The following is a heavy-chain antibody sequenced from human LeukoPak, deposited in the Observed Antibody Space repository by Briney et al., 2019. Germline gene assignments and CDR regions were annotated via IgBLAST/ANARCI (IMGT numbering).Heavy chain of an antibody. CDR3: ASWGRIVGATFYYYYGMDV. CDR2: IIPILGIA. CDR1: GGTFSSYA. V-gene: IGHV1-69*04. Sequence: SVKVSCKASGGTFSSYAISWVRQAPGQGLEWMGRIIPILGIANYAQKFQGRVTITADKSTSTAYMELSSLRSEDTAVYYCASWGRIVGATFYYYYGMDVWGQGTTVTVPS. J-gene: IGHJ6*02. D-gene: IGHD1-26*01.